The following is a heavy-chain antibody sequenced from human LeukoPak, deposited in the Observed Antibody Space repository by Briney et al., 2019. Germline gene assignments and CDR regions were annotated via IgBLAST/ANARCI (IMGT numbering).Heavy chain of an antibody. J-gene: IGHJ4*02. CDR1: GFTFDDYA. CDR2: ITWNSGSI. Sequence: GGSLRLSCAASGFTFDDYAMHWVRQAPGKGLEWVSGITWNSGSIAYADSVKGRFTISRDNAKNSLYLQMNSLRAEDTAFYYCAKDLTPWTLPRSLDYWGQGTLVTVSS. CDR3: AKDLTPWTLPRSLDY. V-gene: IGHV3-9*01. D-gene: IGHD4-23*01.